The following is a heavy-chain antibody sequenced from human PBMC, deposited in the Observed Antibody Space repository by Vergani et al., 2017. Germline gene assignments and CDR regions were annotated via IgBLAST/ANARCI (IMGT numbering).Heavy chain of an antibody. V-gene: IGHV3-15*01. CDR2: IKSKTDGGTT. CDR1: GFTFSNAW. J-gene: IGHJ3*02. CDR3: TTVRLLWFGEYDAFDI. D-gene: IGHD3-10*01. Sequence: EVQLVESGGGLVKPGGSLRLSCAASGFTFSNAWMSWVRQAPGKGLEWVGRIKSKTDGGTTDYAAPVKGRFTISRDDSKNTLYLQMNSLKTEDTAVYYCTTVRLLWFGEYDAFDIWGQGTMVTVSS.